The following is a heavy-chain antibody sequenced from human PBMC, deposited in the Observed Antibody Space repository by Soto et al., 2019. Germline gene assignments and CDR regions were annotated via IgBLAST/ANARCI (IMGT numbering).Heavy chain of an antibody. CDR2: FYYSGST. CDR3: TRLPGRLPPLH. CDR1: GGCISSRAYY. V-gene: IGHV4-39*01. J-gene: IGHJ4*02. Sequence: PSWTLSLTCALSGGCISSRAYYGGWIRQPPGKGLEWIGSFYYSGSTYYNPSLKSRVTISVDTSKNQFSLKLSSVTAADTALYYCTRLPGRLPPLHWGQGTLVTVSS.